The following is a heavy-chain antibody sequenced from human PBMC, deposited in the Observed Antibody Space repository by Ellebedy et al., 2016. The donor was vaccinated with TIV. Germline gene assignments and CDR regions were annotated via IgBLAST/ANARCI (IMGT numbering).Heavy chain of an antibody. CDR3: ARGGGGDSHWFDP. V-gene: IGHV5-51*01. Sequence: GESLKISCNGSGYSFTSYWIGWVRQMPGKGLEWMGIISPGDSDTRYSPSFQGQVTISADKSISTAYLQWVSLKASDSAMYYCARGGGGDSHWFDPWGQGTLVTVSS. CDR2: ISPGDSDT. CDR1: GYSFTSYW. J-gene: IGHJ5*02. D-gene: IGHD2-21*02.